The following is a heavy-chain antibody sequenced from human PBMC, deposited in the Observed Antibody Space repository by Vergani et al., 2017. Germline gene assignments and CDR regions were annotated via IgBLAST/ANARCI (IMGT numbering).Heavy chain of an antibody. V-gene: IGHV1-46*03. J-gene: IGHJ4*02. Sequence: QVQVVQSGAEGKKSGASVKVSFKTSGYTFSIYYMHWVPQAPGKGLECTGIINPSGGHTNYTQKFQGRFTMTRDTSTSTVYMELSSLRSEATAIYDSARGDYDILNGYRYWGQGTLVTVSA. CDR1: GYTFSIYY. CDR3: ARGDYDILNGYRY. CDR2: INPSGGHT. D-gene: IGHD3-9*01.